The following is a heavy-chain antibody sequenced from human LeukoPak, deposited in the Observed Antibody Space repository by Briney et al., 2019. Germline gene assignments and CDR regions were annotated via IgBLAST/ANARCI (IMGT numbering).Heavy chain of an antibody. CDR3: ARDPHSSSWYDY. Sequence: GASVRVSCKASEYTFIGYFMHWVRQAPGQGLEWMGWINPRSGGANYAQKFQGRVTMTRDTSISTAYMELSSLRSEDTAVYYCARDPHSSSWYDYWGQGTLVTVSS. J-gene: IGHJ4*02. CDR1: EYTFIGYF. V-gene: IGHV1-2*02. CDR2: INPRSGGA. D-gene: IGHD6-13*01.